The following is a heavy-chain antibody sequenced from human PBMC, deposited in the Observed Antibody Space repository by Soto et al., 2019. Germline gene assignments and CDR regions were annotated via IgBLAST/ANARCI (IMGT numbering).Heavy chain of an antibody. CDR2: ILSKAGNYTT. Sequence: EVQLVESGGGLVQPGGSLKLSCAASGFIFSGSAVHWVRQASGKGLEWVGRILSKAGNYTTAYPASMKCRFTISRDDSQNTAFLQMNSLKTEVTAVYYCIRGLPPYYYDSGGQGTLVAASS. J-gene: IGHJ4*02. CDR3: IRGLPPYYYDS. V-gene: IGHV3-73*01. CDR1: GFIFSGSA.